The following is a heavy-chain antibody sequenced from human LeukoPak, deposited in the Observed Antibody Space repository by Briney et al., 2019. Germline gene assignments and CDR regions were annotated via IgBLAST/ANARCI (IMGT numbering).Heavy chain of an antibody. CDR1: GYTFTSYY. D-gene: IGHD4-17*01. V-gene: IGHV1-46*01. J-gene: IGHJ4*02. CDR3: ARGASSRGDYGDSIAFDY. CDR2: INPSGGST. Sequence: ASVKVSCKASGYTFTSYYMHWVRQAPGQGLEWMGIINPSGGSTSYAQKFQGRVTMTRDTSTSTVYMELSSLRSEDTAVYYCARGASSRGDYGDSIAFDYWGQGTLVTVSS.